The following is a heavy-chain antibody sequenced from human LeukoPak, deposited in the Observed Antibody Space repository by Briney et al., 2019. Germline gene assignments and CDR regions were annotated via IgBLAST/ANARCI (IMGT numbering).Heavy chain of an antibody. D-gene: IGHD3-16*02. Sequence: PGGSLRLSCEASGFTLSGYAVSWVRQAPGKGLVWVSRINTDGSSTSYADSVKGRFTISRDNAKNTLCLQMNSLRVEDTAVYYCTRGYPIFDYWGQGTLVTVSS. V-gene: IGHV3-74*01. CDR3: TRGYPIFDY. J-gene: IGHJ4*02. CDR2: INTDGSST. CDR1: GFTLSGYA.